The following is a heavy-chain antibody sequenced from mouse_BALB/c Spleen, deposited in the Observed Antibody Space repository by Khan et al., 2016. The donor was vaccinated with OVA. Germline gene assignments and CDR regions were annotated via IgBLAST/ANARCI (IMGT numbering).Heavy chain of an antibody. J-gene: IGHJ3*01. D-gene: IGHD2-2*01. CDR2: IFPNTGDT. CDR1: GYTFTDYS. V-gene: IGHV1S29*02. Sequence: IQLVQSGPEVVKPGASVKMSCRASGYTFTDYSLDWVKQSHGKSLEWIGYIFPNTGDTVYNQKFKTKATLTVNISSSTTHMDFRSLTSEDSAVYYGRRSGYGSFAYWGQGTLVTVSA. CDR3: RRSGYGSFAY.